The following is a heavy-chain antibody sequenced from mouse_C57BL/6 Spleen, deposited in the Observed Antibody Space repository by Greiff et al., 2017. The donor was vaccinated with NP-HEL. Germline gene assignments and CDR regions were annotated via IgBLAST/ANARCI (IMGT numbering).Heavy chain of an antibody. CDR3: ARETPIFAWFAY. J-gene: IGHJ3*01. V-gene: IGHV1-7*01. Sequence: VQLQQSGAELAKPGASVKLSCKASGYTFTSYWMHWVKQRPGQGLEWIGYINPSSGYTKYNQKFKDKATLTADKSSSTSYMQLSSLTYADSAVYYCARETPIFAWFAYGGQGTLVTVSA. CDR1: GYTFTSYW. CDR2: INPSSGYT.